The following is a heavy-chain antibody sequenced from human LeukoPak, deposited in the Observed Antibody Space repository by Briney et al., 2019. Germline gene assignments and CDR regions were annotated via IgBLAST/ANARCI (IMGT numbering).Heavy chain of an antibody. CDR2: ISVNSGYT. CDR1: GYIFTNYG. J-gene: IGHJ4*02. CDR3: ARDAGHRLYYDTDAYQYRLDS. V-gene: IGHV1-18*01. Sequence: ASVKASCKASGYIFTNYGLNWVRQAPGQGLEWMGWISVNSGYTNYARKFQGRATMTTDRSASTAYLELRSLRSDDTAVYYCARDAGHRLYYDTDAYQYRLDSWGQGTLVTVSA. D-gene: IGHD3-22*01.